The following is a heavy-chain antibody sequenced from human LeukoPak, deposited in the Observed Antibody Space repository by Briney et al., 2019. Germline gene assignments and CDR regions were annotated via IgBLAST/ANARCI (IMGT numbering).Heavy chain of an antibody. CDR2: VLQSGAP. Sequence: PSDTLSLTCTVSGRSMSRPISYWGWIRQPPGEGLDRFATVLQSGAPFYSTSREGRLPISIDTSTNQFSLKMTSMTAADTAVYYCARRIVGVIDAFDYWGQGALVTVSS. D-gene: IGHD1-26*01. V-gene: IGHV4-39*01. J-gene: IGHJ4*02. CDR1: GRSMSRPISY. CDR3: ARRIVGVIDAFDY.